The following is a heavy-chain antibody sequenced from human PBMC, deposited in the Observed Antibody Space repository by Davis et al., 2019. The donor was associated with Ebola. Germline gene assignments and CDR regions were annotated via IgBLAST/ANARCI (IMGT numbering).Heavy chain of an antibody. CDR1: GGTFSNYG. D-gene: IGHD7-27*01. CDR2: IIPVFGTP. Sequence: SVKVSCKASGGTFSNYGISWVRQAPGQGLDWMGGIIPVFGTPKYAQKFQGRVTITADESTSTAYVEVSSLRSEDTAVFYCVGERPGTGIYDYWGQGTLVTVSS. CDR3: VGERPGTGIYDY. J-gene: IGHJ4*02. V-gene: IGHV1-69*13.